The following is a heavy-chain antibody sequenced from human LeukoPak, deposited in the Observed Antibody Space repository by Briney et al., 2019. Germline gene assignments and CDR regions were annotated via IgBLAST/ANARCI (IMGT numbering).Heavy chain of an antibody. CDR2: IWYDGSKE. V-gene: IGHV3-33*03. D-gene: IGHD2-2*01. CDR1: GFIFSRYN. CDR3: VKDRPCETCMPMDA. Sequence: GGSLRLSCAASGFIFSRYNMHWVRQAPGMGLEWVAIIWYDGSKEDYADSVKGRFTISRDSSKNTVYLQMNSLRAEDTAIYYCVKDRPCETCMPMDAWGQGTTVTVSS. J-gene: IGHJ6*02.